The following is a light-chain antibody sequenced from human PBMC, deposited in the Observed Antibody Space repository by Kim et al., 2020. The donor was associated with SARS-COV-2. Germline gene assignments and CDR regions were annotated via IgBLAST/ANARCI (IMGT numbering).Light chain of an antibody. CDR2: DSF. CDR1: QSVNNNF. Sequence: EIVLTQSPGTLSLSPGERATLSCRASQSVNNNFLAWYQQKPGQGPRLLIYDSFKRATGIPDRFSGSGSGTDFTLTISRLEPEDFVVYYCQQYGISPLTFGGGTKVDIK. CDR3: QQYGISPLT. J-gene: IGKJ4*01. V-gene: IGKV3-20*01.